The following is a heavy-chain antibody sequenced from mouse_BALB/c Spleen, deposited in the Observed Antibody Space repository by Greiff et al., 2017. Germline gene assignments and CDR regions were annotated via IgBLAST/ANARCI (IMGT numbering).Heavy chain of an antibody. Sequence: EVKVVESGGGLVKPGGSLKLSCAASGFTFSSYAMSWVRQTPEKRLEWVATISSGGSYTYYPDSVKGRFTISRDNAKNTLYLQMSSLRSEDTAMYYCARHDGNYDWFAYWGQGTLVTVSA. J-gene: IGHJ3*01. V-gene: IGHV5-9-3*01. CDR2: ISSGGSYT. CDR1: GFTFSSYA. D-gene: IGHD2-1*01. CDR3: ARHDGNYDWFAY.